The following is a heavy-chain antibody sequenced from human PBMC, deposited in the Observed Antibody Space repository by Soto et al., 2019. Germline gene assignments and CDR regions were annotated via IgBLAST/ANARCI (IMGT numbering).Heavy chain of an antibody. Sequence: SVKVSCKASGGTFSSYAISWVRQAPGQGLEWMGGIIPIFGTANYAQKFQGRVTITADESTSTAYMELSSLRSEDTAVYYCARSVGSGSYYPNPYYYYGMDVWGQGTTVTVSS. CDR2: IIPIFGTA. CDR3: ARSVGSGSYYPNPYYYYGMDV. D-gene: IGHD3-10*01. V-gene: IGHV1-69*13. CDR1: GGTFSSYA. J-gene: IGHJ6*02.